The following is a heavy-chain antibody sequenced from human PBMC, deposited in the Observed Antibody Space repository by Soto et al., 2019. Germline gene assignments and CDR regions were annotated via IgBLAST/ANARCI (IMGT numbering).Heavy chain of an antibody. V-gene: IGHV1-24*01. D-gene: IGHD2-15*01. CDR1: GYTLTELS. J-gene: IGHJ6*03. CDR2: FDPEDGET. CDR3: ARDSIYCSGGSCSGYHYYYMAV. Sequence: ASVKVSCKVSGYTLTELSMHWGRQAPGKGLEWMGGFDPEDGETIYAQKFQGRVTMTEDTSTDTAYMELSSLRSEDTAVYYCARDSIYCSGGSCSGYHYYYMAVWGKGTTVTVCS.